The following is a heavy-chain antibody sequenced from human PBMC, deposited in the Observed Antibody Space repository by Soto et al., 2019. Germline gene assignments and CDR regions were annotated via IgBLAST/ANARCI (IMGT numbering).Heavy chain of an antibody. CDR2: INHSGST. CDR3: ASRDSSGWYSFDY. V-gene: IGHV4-34*01. CDR1: GGSFSGYC. J-gene: IGHJ4*02. D-gene: IGHD6-19*01. Sequence: PSETLSLTCAVYGGSFSGYCWSWIRQPPGKGLEWIGEINHSGSTNYNPSLKSRVTISVDTSKNQFSLKLSSVTAADTAVYYCASRDSSGWYSFDYWGQGTLVTVSS.